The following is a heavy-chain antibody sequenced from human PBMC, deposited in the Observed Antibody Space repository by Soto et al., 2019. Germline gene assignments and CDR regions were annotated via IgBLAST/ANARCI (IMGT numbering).Heavy chain of an antibody. J-gene: IGHJ5*02. Sequence: PSETLSLTCSVSGASITTYYWSWIRQPPGKGLEWIGSISYSGSTKYNPSLESRVMISLDTSKNQFSLRLTSVTAADTALYYCARDWGSSGLFDPWGQGALVPVSS. CDR2: ISYSGST. CDR1: GASITTYY. V-gene: IGHV4-59*01. CDR3: ARDWGSSGLFDP. D-gene: IGHD3-16*01.